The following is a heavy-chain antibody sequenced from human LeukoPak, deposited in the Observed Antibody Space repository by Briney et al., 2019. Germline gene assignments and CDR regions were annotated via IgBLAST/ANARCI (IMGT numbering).Heavy chain of an antibody. CDR1: GYTLTELS. CDR2: FDPEDGET. J-gene: IGHJ1*01. Sequence: ASVKVSCKVSGYTLTELSMHWVRQAPGKGLEWMGGFDPEDGETIYAQKFQGRVTMTEDTSTDTAYMELSSLRSEDTAVYYCATERGYDSSGYYHGYFQHWGQGTLVTVSS. CDR3: ATERGYDSSGYYHGYFQH. D-gene: IGHD3-22*01. V-gene: IGHV1-24*01.